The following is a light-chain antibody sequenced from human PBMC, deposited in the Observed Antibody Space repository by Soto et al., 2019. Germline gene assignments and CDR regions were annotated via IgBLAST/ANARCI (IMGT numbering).Light chain of an antibody. Sequence: SYELTQPPSVSVAPGKTARITCGGNNIGSKSVHWYQQKPGQAPVLVIYYDSDRPSGIPERFSGSNYGNTATLTISRVEAGDEADYYCQVWDSSSDPHVVFGGGTKVTVL. CDR1: NIGSKS. CDR3: QVWDSSSDPHVV. CDR2: YDS. V-gene: IGLV3-21*04. J-gene: IGLJ2*01.